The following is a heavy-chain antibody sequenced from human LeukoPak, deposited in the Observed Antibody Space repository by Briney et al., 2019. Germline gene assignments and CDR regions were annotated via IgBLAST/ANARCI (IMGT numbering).Heavy chain of an antibody. V-gene: IGHV4-34*01. J-gene: IGHJ5*02. CDR2: INHSGST. D-gene: IGHD3-10*01. CDR3: ARGGNLGYYGSGSYYYRPPNWFDP. CDR1: GGSFSGCY. Sequence: SETLSLTCAVYGGSFSGCYWSWIRQPPGKGLEWIGEINHSGSTNYNPSLKSRVTISVDTSKNQFSLKLSSVTAADTAVYYCARGGNLGYYGSGSYYYRPPNWFDPWGQGTLVTVSS.